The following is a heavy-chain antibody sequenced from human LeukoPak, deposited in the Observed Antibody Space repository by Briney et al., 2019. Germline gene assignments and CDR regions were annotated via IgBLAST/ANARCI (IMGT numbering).Heavy chain of an antibody. Sequence: GGSLRLSCAAPGFTFDDYGMSWVRQAPGKGLEWVSGINWNGGSTGYADSVKGRFTISRDNAKNSLYLQMNSLRAEDTALYYCARDGYNGVAFDIWGQGTMVTVSS. CDR2: INWNGGST. CDR3: ARDGYNGVAFDI. D-gene: IGHD5-24*01. J-gene: IGHJ3*02. CDR1: GFTFDDYG. V-gene: IGHV3-20*04.